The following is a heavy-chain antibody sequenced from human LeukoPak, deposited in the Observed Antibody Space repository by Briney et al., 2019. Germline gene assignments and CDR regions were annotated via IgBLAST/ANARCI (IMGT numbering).Heavy chain of an antibody. J-gene: IGHJ6*03. D-gene: IGHD4-17*01. CDR1: GGSITSYY. CDR3: ARVRVDYYYYYMDV. V-gene: IGHV4-59*01. Sequence: SETLSLTCTVPGGSITSYYWSWIRQPPGKGLGWMGYIYYSGSTNYNPALMSRVTISVDTSKNQFSLKLSSVTAADTAVYYCARVRVDYYYYYMDVWGKGTTVTISS. CDR2: IYYSGST.